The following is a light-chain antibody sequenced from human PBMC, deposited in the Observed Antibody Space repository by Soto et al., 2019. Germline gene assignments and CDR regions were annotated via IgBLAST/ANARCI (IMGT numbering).Light chain of an antibody. Sequence: EIVLTQSPATLSLSPGDRATLSCGASQSVTNNYLAWYQQKRGQAPRLLIHDASSRATGIPDRFSGSGSGTDFTLTISRLEPEDFAVYYCQQWTFGQGTKVDIK. CDR1: QSVTNNY. CDR2: DAS. J-gene: IGKJ1*01. CDR3: QQWT. V-gene: IGKV3D-20*02.